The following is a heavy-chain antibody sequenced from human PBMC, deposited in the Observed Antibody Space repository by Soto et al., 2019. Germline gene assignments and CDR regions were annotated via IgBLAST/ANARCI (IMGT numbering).Heavy chain of an antibody. J-gene: IGHJ6*02. CDR2: ISAYNGNT. V-gene: IGHV1-18*01. CDR1: GYTFTSYG. CDR3: AVPAAQTYYYYYGMDV. D-gene: IGHD2-2*01. Sequence: QVQLVQSGAEVKKPGASVKVSCKASGYTFTSYGISWVRQAPGQGLEWMGWISAYNGNTNYAQKLQGRVTMTTDTSTSTAYMELRRLRSDDTAVYYCAVPAAQTYYYYYGMDVWGQGTTVTVSS.